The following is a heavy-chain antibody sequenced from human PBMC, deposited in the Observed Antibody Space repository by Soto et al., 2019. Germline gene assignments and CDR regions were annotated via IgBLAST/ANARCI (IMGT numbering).Heavy chain of an antibody. J-gene: IGHJ6*03. CDR2: ISYDGSNK. D-gene: IGHD6-6*01. CDR1: GFTFSSYA. Sequence: GGSLRLSCAASGFTFSSYAMRWVRQAPGKGLEWVAVISYDGSNKYYADSVKGRFTISRDNSKNTLYLQMNSLRAEDTAVYYCAKPSSETYYYYYMDVWGKGTTVTVSS. CDR3: AKPSSETYYYYYMDV. V-gene: IGHV3-30*18.